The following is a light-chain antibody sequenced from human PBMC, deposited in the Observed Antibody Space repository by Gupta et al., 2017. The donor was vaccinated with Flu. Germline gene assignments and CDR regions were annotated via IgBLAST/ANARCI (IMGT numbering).Light chain of an antibody. Sequence: TIPCSFSPSIARNSLAWYQQKPGQPPRLLIYGASSRDTGIPDRFSGSGSGTDFTLAISRLEAEDFAVYYCQQYCNSPPNTFGQGTKLEIK. CDR3: QQYCNSPPNT. J-gene: IGKJ2*01. CDR1: PSIARNS. V-gene: IGKV3-20*01. CDR2: GAS.